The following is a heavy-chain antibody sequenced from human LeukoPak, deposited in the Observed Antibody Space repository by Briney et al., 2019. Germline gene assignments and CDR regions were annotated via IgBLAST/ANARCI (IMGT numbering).Heavy chain of an antibody. CDR3: ARTFDTYYLSGLDY. Sequence: GASVKVSCKASGYTFTRYYLHWVRQDPGQGLEWMGWINTISGGTNSPQKFQGRVSMTRDTSLTTAYMELSSLTSDDTALYFCARTFDTYYLSGLDYWGQGTLVTVSS. V-gene: IGHV1-2*02. CDR1: GYTFTRYY. D-gene: IGHD3-10*01. CDR2: INTISGGT. J-gene: IGHJ4*02.